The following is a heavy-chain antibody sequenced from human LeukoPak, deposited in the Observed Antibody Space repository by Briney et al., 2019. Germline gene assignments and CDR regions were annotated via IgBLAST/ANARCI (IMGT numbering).Heavy chain of an antibody. CDR3: ARIQLWSTTWFDP. CDR1: GGSFSGYY. J-gene: IGHJ5*02. Sequence: SETLSLTCAVNGGSFSGYYWSWIRQPPAKGLEWIGEINHSGSTNYNPSLKSRVTISVDTSKNQFSLTLSSVTAPDTAVYYCARIQLWSTTWFDPWGQGTLVTVSS. CDR2: INHSGST. D-gene: IGHD5-18*01. V-gene: IGHV4-34*01.